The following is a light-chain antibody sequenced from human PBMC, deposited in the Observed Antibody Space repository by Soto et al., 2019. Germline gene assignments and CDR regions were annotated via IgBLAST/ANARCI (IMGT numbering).Light chain of an antibody. CDR1: QSGSSSD. J-gene: IGKJ3*01. CDR2: GAS. CDR3: QHYGSSPPT. V-gene: IGKV3-20*01. Sequence: QAPRTLSPSTRARARLSCMARQSGSSSDLAWYQQKPGQAPRLLIYGASTRATGIPDRFSGSGSGTDFTLTISRLEPEDFAVYYCQHYGSSPPTFCPGTKVAIK.